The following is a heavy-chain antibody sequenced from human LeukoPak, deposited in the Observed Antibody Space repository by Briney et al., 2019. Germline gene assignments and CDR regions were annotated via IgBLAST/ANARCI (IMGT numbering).Heavy chain of an antibody. V-gene: IGHV3-74*01. J-gene: IGHJ3*02. D-gene: IGHD6-13*01. CDR2: INSDGSST. CDR3: ARVRMEYSSRDAFDI. Sequence: GGSLRLSCAASGFTFSSYWMHWVRQAPGKGLVWVSRINSDGSSTSYADSVKGRFTISRDNAKNTLYLQMNSLRAEDTAVYYCARVRMEYSSRDAFDIWGQGTMVTVSS. CDR1: GFTFSSYW.